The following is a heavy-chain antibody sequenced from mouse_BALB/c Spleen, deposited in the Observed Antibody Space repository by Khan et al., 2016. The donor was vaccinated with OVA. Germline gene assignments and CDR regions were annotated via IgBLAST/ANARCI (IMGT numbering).Heavy chain of an antibody. CDR3: TRIYRRYFDY. CDR2: INPHIGET. Sequence: VQLKQSGPELVRPGASVKISCKASGYSFTGYFMTWVLQSPGKSLEWIGRINPHIGETFYNQRVKDKATLTVDESSSTAYMQLRSLASEDSAVYYCTRIYRRYFDYWGQGTTLTVSS. J-gene: IGHJ2*01. V-gene: IGHV1-20*02. D-gene: IGHD2-1*01. CDR1: GYSFTGYF.